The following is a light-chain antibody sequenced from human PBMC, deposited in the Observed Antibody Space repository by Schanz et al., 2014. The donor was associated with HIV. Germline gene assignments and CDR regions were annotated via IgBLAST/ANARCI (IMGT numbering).Light chain of an antibody. V-gene: IGLV2-8*01. J-gene: IGLJ2*01. CDR3: QCFDRNMRGLV. Sequence: QSALTQPPSASGSPGQSVTISCTGTSSDVGGYKYVSWYQQHPGKAPQLMIYEVNQRPSGVPDRFSGSKSGNTASLTVSGLQADDEADYYCQCFDRNMRGLVFGGGTKLPVL. CDR2: EVN. CDR1: SSDVGGYKY.